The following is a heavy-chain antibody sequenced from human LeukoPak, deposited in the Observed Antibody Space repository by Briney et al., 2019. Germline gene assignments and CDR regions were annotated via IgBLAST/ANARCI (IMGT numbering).Heavy chain of an antibody. D-gene: IGHD2-15*01. V-gene: IGHV3-23*01. CDR1: RFTFSSYA. J-gene: IGHJ4*02. CDR3: AKDREYCSGGSCYYDY. CDR2: ISGSGGST. Sequence: GGSLRLSCAASRFTFSSYAMSWVRQAPGKGLEWVSAISGSGGSTYYADSVKGRFTISRDNSKNTLYLQMNSLRAEDTAVYYCAKDREYCSGGSCYYDYWGQGTLVTVSS.